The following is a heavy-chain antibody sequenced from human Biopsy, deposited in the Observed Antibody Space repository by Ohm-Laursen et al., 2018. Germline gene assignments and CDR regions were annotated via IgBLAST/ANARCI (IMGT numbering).Heavy chain of an antibody. J-gene: IGHJ6*03. CDR2: IYSSGRT. Sequence: TLSLTCTVSGGSLSSYFWSWIRQPADKGLEYIGRIYSSGRTFYNPSLKSRVTMSVATSDNQFSLKLSSVTAADTAVYFCARDAYGDYDTYY. CDR1: GGSLSSYF. V-gene: IGHV4-4*07. D-gene: IGHD4-17*01. CDR3: ARDAYGDYDTYY.